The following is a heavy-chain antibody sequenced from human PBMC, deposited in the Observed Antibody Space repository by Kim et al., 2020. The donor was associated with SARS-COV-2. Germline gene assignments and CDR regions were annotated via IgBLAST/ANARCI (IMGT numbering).Heavy chain of an antibody. J-gene: IGHJ4*02. V-gene: IGHV4-39*07. Sequence: SETLSLTCTVSGGSISSSSYYWGWIRQPPGKGLEWIGSIYYSGSTYYNPSLKSRVTISVDTSKNQFSLKLSSVTAADTAVYYCARRVGATYYFDYWGQGTLVTVSS. CDR2: IYYSGST. D-gene: IGHD1-26*01. CDR3: ARRVGATYYFDY. CDR1: GGSISSSSYY.